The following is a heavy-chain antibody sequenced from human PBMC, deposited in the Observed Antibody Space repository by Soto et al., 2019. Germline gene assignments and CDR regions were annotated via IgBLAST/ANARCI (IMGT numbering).Heavy chain of an antibody. V-gene: IGHV1-18*04. CDR3: ASQIAAAGSYYYYGMDV. CDR1: GYTFTSYG. D-gene: IGHD6-13*01. CDR2: ISAYNGNT. J-gene: IGHJ6*02. Sequence: QVQLVQSGAEVKKPGASVKVSCKASGYTFTSYGISWVRQAPGQGLEWMGWISAYNGNTKYSQKFQGRVTITRDTSASTAYMELSSLRSEDTAVYYCASQIAAAGSYYYYGMDVWGQGTTVTVSS.